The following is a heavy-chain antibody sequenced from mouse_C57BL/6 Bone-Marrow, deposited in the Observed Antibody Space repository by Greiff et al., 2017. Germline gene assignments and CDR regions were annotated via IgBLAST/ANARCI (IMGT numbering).Heavy chain of an antibody. CDR1: GFTFSDAW. Sequence: EVKLVESGGGLVQPGGSMKLSCAASGFTFSDAWMDWVRQSPEKGLEWVAEIRNKANNHATYYAASVKGRFTISRDDSKSSVYLQMNSLRAEDTGIYYCTRRAAPYFDYWGQGTTLTVSS. CDR3: TRRAAPYFDY. CDR2: IRNKANNHAT. D-gene: IGHD6-1*01. V-gene: IGHV6-6*01. J-gene: IGHJ2*01.